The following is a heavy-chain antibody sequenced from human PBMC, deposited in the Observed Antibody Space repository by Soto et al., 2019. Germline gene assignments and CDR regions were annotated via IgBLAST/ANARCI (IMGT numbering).Heavy chain of an antibody. D-gene: IGHD6-13*01. V-gene: IGHV1-18*01. CDR3: ARDLPLVDY. CDR2: ISAYNGNT. CDR1: GYTFSSYH. J-gene: IGHJ4*02. Sequence: QIQLVQSGAEVKKPGASVKVSCNASGYTFSSYHITWVRQAPGQGLEWMGWISAYNGNTNYAQNLQGRVTMTTDPSTSTAYMELRSLRSDDTAVYYCARDLPLVDYWGQGTLVTVSS.